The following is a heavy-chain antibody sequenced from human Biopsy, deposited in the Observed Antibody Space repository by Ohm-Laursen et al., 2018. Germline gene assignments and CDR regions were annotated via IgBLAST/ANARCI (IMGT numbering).Heavy chain of an antibody. CDR1: GGTFSNYG. V-gene: IGHV1-69*06. Sequence: ASVKVSCKVPGGTFSNYGVNWVRQAPGQGLEWPGGNIPILGTGNYAQKFQDRVTVAADTSTSTATMELRSLRSDDPAVYYCATKLTGYFHHWGQGTLVIVSS. CDR2: NIPILGTG. J-gene: IGHJ1*01. CDR3: ATKLTGYFHH. D-gene: IGHD3-9*01.